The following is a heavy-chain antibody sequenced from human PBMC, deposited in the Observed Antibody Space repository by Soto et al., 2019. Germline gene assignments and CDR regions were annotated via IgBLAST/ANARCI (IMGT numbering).Heavy chain of an antibody. CDR1: DDSIRSSSYY. J-gene: IGHJ4*02. Sequence: QLQLQESGPGLVKPSETLSLTCTVSDDSIRSSSYYWGWIRQPPGKGLEWIGNVDYRGNTYYNPSPDSRVTRSVNTTKKQFSLKLSSVTAADTAVYYCARVHSSGSLDYWGLGTLVTVSS. CDR3: ARVHSSGSLDY. D-gene: IGHD3-22*01. CDR2: VDYRGNT. V-gene: IGHV4-39*01.